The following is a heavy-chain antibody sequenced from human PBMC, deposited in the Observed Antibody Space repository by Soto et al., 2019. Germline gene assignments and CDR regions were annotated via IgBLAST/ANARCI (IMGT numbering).Heavy chain of an antibody. CDR1: GFTFSSYA. V-gene: IGHV3-23*01. D-gene: IGHD6-6*01. J-gene: IGHJ6*02. CDR2: ISDSGGHT. CDR3: AKDFQSFSVSAARVYRMDV. Sequence: PGGSLRLSCAGSGFTFSSYAMTWVRQAPGKGLEWVSTISDSGGHTYYADSVKGRFTISRDNPKNTLYLQMNSLRAEDTAVYYCAKDFQSFSVSAARVYRMDVWGQGTLVTVSS.